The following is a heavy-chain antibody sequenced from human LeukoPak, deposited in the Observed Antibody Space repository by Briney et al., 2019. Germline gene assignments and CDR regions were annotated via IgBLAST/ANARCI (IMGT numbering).Heavy chain of an antibody. CDR1: GFTFSSYA. Sequence: GGSLRLSCAASGFTFSSYAMSWVRQAPGKGLEWVSAISGSGGSTYYADSVKGRFTISRDNSKSTLYLQMNSLRAEDTAVYYCASGRTYYYYYYGMDVWGQGTTVTVSS. CDR2: ISGSGGST. CDR3: ASGRTYYYYYYGMDV. D-gene: IGHD1-1*01. V-gene: IGHV3-23*01. J-gene: IGHJ6*02.